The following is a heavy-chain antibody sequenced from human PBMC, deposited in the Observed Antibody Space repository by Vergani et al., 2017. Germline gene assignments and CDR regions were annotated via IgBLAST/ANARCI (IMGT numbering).Heavy chain of an antibody. D-gene: IGHD1-26*01. Sequence: QVQLVQSGAEVKKPGASVKVSCKASGYTFTSYGISWVRQAPGKGLEWMGWISAYNGNTNYAQKLQGRVTMTTDTSTSTAYMELRSLRSDDTAVDYCARGVKGASNYYYYYMDVWGKGTTVTVSS. J-gene: IGHJ6*03. V-gene: IGHV1-18*04. CDR3: ARGVKGASNYYYYYMDV. CDR1: GYTFTSYG. CDR2: ISAYNGNT.